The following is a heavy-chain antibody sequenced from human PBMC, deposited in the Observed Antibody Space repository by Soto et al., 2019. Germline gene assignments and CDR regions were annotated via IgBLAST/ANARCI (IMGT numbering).Heavy chain of an antibody. J-gene: IGHJ4*02. CDR2: ISTSGSTI. D-gene: IGHD4-17*01. CDR1: GFTFSDYY. Sequence: GRPLRLSCAASGFTFSDYYMSWFSQAPGKGLVWLAYISTSGSTIDYADSVKGRFTISRDNSKNTLYLQMNSLRAEDTAVYYCAKFHDYGDCALDYWGQGTLVPVSS. CDR3: AKFHDYGDCALDY. V-gene: IGHV3-11*04.